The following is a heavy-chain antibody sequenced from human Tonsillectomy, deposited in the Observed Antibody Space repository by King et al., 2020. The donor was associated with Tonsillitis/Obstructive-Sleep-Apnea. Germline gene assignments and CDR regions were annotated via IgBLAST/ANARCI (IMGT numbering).Heavy chain of an antibody. CDR2: ISYDGSNK. CDR1: GFTFSSHA. V-gene: IGHV3-30*04. D-gene: IGHD2-15*01. Sequence: QLVQSGGGVVQPGRSLRLSCAASGFTFSSHAMHWVRQAPGKGLEWVAVISYDGSNKYYADSVKGRFTISRDNSKNTLYLQMNSLRAKDTAVYYCASDKCSGGTCYSPPDYWGQGTLVTVSS. CDR3: ASDKCSGGTCYSPPDY. J-gene: IGHJ4*02.